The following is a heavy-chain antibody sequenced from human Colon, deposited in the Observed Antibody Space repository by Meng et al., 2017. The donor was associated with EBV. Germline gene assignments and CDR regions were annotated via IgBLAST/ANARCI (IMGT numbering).Heavy chain of an antibody. Sequence: HGPLQLWGAGMLKPSETLSRTRAVNGGSLSGAYWNWIRQPPGKGLEWIGEIIHGGSPSYNPSLKSRVTISIDTSKNQLSLMLSSVTAADTAVYYCARRPTGIDYWGQGTLVTVSS. J-gene: IGHJ4*02. CDR1: GGSLSGAY. V-gene: IGHV4-34*12. D-gene: IGHD2-8*02. CDR3: ARRPTGIDY. CDR2: IIHGGSP.